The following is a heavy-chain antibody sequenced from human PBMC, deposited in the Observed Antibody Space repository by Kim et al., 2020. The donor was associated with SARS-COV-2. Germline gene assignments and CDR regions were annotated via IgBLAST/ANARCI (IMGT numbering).Heavy chain of an antibody. CDR2: ISSSSSTI. CDR1: GFTFSSYS. J-gene: IGHJ4*02. V-gene: IGHV3-48*04. CDR3: ARRSIAAAGKDFDY. D-gene: IGHD6-13*01. Sequence: GGSLRLSCAASGFTFSSYSMNWVRQAPGKGLEWVSYISSSSSTIYYADSVKGRFTISRDNAKNSLYLQMNSLRAEDTAVYYCARRSIAAAGKDFDYWGQGTLVTVSS.